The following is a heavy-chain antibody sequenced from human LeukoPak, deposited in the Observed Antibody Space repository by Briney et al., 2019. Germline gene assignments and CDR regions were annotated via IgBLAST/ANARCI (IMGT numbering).Heavy chain of an antibody. D-gene: IGHD3-3*01. CDR3: SKVTNYDSFYYYGRDV. J-gene: IGHJ6*04. CDR1: GFTFSSFG. V-gene: IGHV3-30*18. CDR2: ISYDGSHE. Sequence: PGRSLRLSCEASGFTFSSFGMHWVRQAPGKGLEWVAVISYDGSHEYYADSVKGRFTISTDHSKNTLYLQTDSLRAEDTAVYYWSKVTNYDSFYYYGRDVWGKETTVTVSS.